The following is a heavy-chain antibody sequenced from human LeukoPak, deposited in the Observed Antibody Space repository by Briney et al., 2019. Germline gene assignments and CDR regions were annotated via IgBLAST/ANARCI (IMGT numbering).Heavy chain of an antibody. CDR2: ISYDGSNK. Sequence: PGGSLRLSCAASGFTFSSYGMHWVRQAPGKGLEWVAVISYDGSNKYYADSVKGRFTISRDNSKNTLYLQMNSLRAEDTAVYYCAKTYSSGAYYYYGMDVWGKGTTVTVSS. J-gene: IGHJ6*04. V-gene: IGHV3-30*18. D-gene: IGHD6-19*01. CDR3: AKTYSSGAYYYYGMDV. CDR1: GFTFSSYG.